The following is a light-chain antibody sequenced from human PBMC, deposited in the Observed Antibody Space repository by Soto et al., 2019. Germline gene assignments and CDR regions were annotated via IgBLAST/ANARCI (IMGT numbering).Light chain of an antibody. CDR2: GAS. J-gene: IGKJ1*01. V-gene: IGKV3-20*01. Sequence: EIVLTQSPGTLSLSPGERATLSCRAIQSLRPTYVAWYQQKPGQAPRLLIYGASFRATGIPDRFSGRGSGTDFTLSISRLEPEDFAVYYCQQYVTSPRTFGQGTKVDI. CDR3: QQYVTSPRT. CDR1: QSLRPTY.